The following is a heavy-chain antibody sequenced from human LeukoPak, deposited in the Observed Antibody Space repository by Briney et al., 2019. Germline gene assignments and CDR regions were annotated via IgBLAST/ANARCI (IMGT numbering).Heavy chain of an antibody. CDR2: IKQDGSEK. D-gene: IGHD2-2*03. Sequence: GRSLRLSCAASGFTFSSYWMSWVRQAPGKGLEWVANIKQDGSEKYYVDSVKGRFTISRDNAKNSLYLQMNSLRAEDTAVYYCARDVGYCSSTSCYGDYFDYWGQGTLVTVSS. CDR3: ARDVGYCSSTSCYGDYFDY. V-gene: IGHV3-7*01. J-gene: IGHJ4*02. CDR1: GFTFSSYW.